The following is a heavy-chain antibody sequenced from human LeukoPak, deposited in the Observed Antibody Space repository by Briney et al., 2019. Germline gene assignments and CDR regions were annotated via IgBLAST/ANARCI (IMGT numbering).Heavy chain of an antibody. Sequence: PGASVKVSCKASGGTFSSYANSWVRQAPGQGLEWMGGIIPIFGTANYAQKFQGRVTITADESTSTAYMELSSLRSEDTAMYYCARDDPRYFVVVPAAITYYGMDVWGQGTTVTVSS. V-gene: IGHV1-69*13. CDR2: IIPIFGTA. J-gene: IGHJ6*02. D-gene: IGHD2-2*02. CDR3: ARDDPRYFVVVPAAITYYGMDV. CDR1: GGTFSSYA.